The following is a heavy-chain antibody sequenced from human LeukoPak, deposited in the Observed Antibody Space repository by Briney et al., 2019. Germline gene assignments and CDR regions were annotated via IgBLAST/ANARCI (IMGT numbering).Heavy chain of an antibody. J-gene: IGHJ4*02. Sequence: ASVQVSCKTSGYTFTSYYIHWLRQAPGQRFEWMGWSDPKSGATKYEHFQGRVTMTRDTSISIAYMELSRLTSDDTAVYYCARGNFYDNKGYSPELRYWGQGTLVTVSS. CDR1: GYTFTSYY. D-gene: IGHD3-10*01. V-gene: IGHV1-2*02. CDR3: ARGNFYDNKGYSPELRY. CDR2: SDPKSGAT.